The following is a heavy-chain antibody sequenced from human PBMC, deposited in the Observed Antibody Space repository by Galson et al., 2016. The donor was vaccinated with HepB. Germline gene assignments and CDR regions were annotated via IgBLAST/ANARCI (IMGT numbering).Heavy chain of an antibody. CDR2: ISGGSSSI. J-gene: IGHJ4*02. D-gene: IGHD3-3*01. Sequence: SLRLSCAASGFTFSTYSMNWVRQAPGKGLEWVSYISGGSSSIYYADSVKGRFSISRDNAKSSLFLQMNSLRDEDTAVYYCARVASITISGVVIEPFDYWGQGILVTVSS. CDR1: GFTFSTYS. V-gene: IGHV3-48*02. CDR3: ARVASITISGVVIEPFDY.